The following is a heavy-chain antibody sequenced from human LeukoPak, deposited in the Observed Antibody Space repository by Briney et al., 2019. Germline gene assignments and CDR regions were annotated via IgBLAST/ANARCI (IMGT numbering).Heavy chain of an antibody. J-gene: IGHJ4*02. V-gene: IGHV1-2*02. D-gene: IGHD2-2*01. Sequence: ASVKVSCKASGYTFTGYYMHWVRQAPGQGLEYMGWINPNSGGTNYAQKFQGRVTMTRDTSISTAYMELSRLRSDDTAVYYCAREEDCSSTSCRIDYWGQGTLVTVSS. CDR3: AREEDCSSTSCRIDY. CDR1: GYTFTGYY. CDR2: INPNSGGT.